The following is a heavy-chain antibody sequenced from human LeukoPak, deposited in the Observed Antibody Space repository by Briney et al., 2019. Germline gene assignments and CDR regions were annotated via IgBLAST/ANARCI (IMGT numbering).Heavy chain of an antibody. CDR3: ARHPSGRMWLQQGGWFDP. V-gene: IGHV4-38-2*02. CDR2: FYHSGST. Sequence: MPSETLSLTCTVSGYFIRSGFYWGWIRQPPGKGLEWIGSFYHSGSTYYNPSLKSRVTISVDTSKNQFSLKLTSVTAADTAVYYCARHPSGRMWLQQGGWFDPWGQGTLVTVSS. D-gene: IGHD5-24*01. CDR1: GYFIRSGFY. J-gene: IGHJ5*02.